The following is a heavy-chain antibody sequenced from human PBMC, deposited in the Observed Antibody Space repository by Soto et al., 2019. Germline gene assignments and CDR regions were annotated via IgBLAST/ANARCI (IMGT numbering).Heavy chain of an antibody. Sequence: EVQLVESGGGLVQPGGSLRLSCAASEISVSNNYMSWVRQAPGRGLQWVSTLYKDGSTYYADSVKGRFTISRDNFKNTVYRQMIGLRADDTAVYYCARGAVNIFDPWGQGTLVTVSS. D-gene: IGHD3-9*01. CDR2: LYKDGST. J-gene: IGHJ5*02. CDR1: EISVSNNY. V-gene: IGHV3-66*01. CDR3: ARGAVNIFDP.